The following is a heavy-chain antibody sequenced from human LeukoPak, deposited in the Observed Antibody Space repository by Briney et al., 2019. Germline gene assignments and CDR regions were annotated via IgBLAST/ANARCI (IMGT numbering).Heavy chain of an antibody. CDR3: AKDGYSGSRYGYYFDY. D-gene: IGHD6-13*01. CDR2: ISWNSGSI. V-gene: IGHV3-9*01. J-gene: IGHJ4*01. Sequence: GGSLRLSCAASGFTFDDYAMHWVRQAPGKGLEWVSGISWNSGSIAYADSVKGRFTISRDNAKNSLYLQMNSLRAEDTALYYCAKDGYSGSRYGYYFDYWGQGTLVTVSS. CDR1: GFTFDDYA.